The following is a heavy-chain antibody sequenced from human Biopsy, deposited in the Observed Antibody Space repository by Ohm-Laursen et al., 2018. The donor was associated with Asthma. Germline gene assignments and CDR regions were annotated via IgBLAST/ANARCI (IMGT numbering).Heavy chain of an antibody. J-gene: IGHJ4*02. CDR3: ARGDSSNWSHYYFDY. CDR2: IYSGGTS. CDR1: GFGVSRDH. Sequence: SLRLSCAASGFGVSRDHMFWVRQAPGKGLEWVSVIYSGGTSHTADSVRARFTISRDYSKNTLYLQMQSLRAEDTAVDYCARGDSSNWSHYYFDYWGQGTLVTVSS. D-gene: IGHD3-22*01. V-gene: IGHV3-53*01.